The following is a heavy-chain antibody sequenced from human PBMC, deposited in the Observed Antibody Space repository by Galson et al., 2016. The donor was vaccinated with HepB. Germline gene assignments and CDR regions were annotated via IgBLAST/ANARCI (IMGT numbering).Heavy chain of an antibody. CDR2: INSDGRTT. CDR3: ARGVRGMGPTYYYFYFMDV. V-gene: IGHV3-74*01. Sequence: SLRLSCAASGFSSTSHWMHWVRQAPGKGPVWVSHINSDGRTTRYTDSVKGRFTISRDIAKNTLYLQMNSLRAEDTAVYFCARGVRGMGPTYYYFYFMDVWGKGTAVTVSS. D-gene: IGHD1-26*01. J-gene: IGHJ6*03. CDR1: GFSSTSHW.